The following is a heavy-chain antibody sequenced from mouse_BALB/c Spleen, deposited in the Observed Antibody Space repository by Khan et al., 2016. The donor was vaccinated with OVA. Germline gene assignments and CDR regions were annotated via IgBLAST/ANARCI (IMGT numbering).Heavy chain of an antibody. CDR3: TRLAYYYDSDGFAY. CDR2: VSTGGGYT. Sequence: EVQLQESGGDLVKPGGSLKLSCAASGFTFSTYGMSWVRQTPDKRLEWVATVSTGGGYTYYPDSVTGRLPISRDNAKNTLYLQMSVLKSEDTAMFYCTRLAYYYDSDGFAYWGQGTLVTVSA. V-gene: IGHV5-6*01. D-gene: IGHD1-1*01. J-gene: IGHJ3*01. CDR1: GFTFSTYG.